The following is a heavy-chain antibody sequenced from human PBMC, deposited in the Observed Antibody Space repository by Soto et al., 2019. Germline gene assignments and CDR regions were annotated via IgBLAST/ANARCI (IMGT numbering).Heavy chain of an antibody. J-gene: IGHJ4*02. CDR1: GYIFTNYR. V-gene: IGHV1-18*01. CDR3: ARDWNYIFDY. Sequence: APVKVSCNTSGYIFTNYRISLLRQAPGQGLEWMGWINVNGGNTNYAQNLQGRVILTTDTSTSTAYMELWGLTSDDTAVYYCARDWNYIFDYWGQGTLVTVSS. CDR2: INVNGGNT. D-gene: IGHD1-7*01.